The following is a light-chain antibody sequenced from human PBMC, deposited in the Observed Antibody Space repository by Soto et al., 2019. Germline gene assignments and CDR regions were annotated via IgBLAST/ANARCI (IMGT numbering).Light chain of an antibody. CDR1: QTFNNY. CDR3: QQSYLSLQS. CDR2: AAS. J-gene: IGKJ2*03. V-gene: IGKV1-39*01. Sequence: DVQMPQSPSSLSASVGDTVTITCRAGQTFNNYLNWYQHKPGKAPKLLIYAASALQTGVPSRFSASVSGTDFTLTITNLQPEDFATYYCQQSYLSLQSFGQGTKLQI.